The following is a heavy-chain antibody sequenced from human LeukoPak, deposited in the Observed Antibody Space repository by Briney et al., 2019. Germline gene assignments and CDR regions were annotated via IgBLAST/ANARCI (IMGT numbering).Heavy chain of an antibody. J-gene: IGHJ4*02. CDR2: IYHSGST. V-gene: IGHV4-4*02. Sequence: SGTLSLTCAVSGGSISSSNWWSWVRQPPGRGLEWIGEIYHSGSTNYNPSLKSRVTISVDKSKNQFSLKLSSVTAADTAVYYCARDARYGSGSYYDYWGQGTLVTVSS. CDR3: ARDARYGSGSYYDY. CDR1: GGSISSSNW. D-gene: IGHD3-10*01.